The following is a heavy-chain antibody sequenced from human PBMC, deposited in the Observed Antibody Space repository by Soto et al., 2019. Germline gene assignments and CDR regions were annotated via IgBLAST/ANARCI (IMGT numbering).Heavy chain of an antibody. D-gene: IGHD3-22*01. Sequence: ASVKVSCKASGYTFTSYYMHWVRQAPGQGLEWMGIINPSGGSTSYAQKFEGRVTMTRDTSPSTVSMELSSLRSEDTAVYYCARDYYDSSGYTIFDYWGQGTLVTVSS. CDR2: INPSGGST. J-gene: IGHJ4*02. V-gene: IGHV1-46*01. CDR1: GYTFTSYY. CDR3: ARDYYDSSGYTIFDY.